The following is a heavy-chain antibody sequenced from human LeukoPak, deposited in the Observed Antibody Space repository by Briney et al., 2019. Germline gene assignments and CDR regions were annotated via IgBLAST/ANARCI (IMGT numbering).Heavy chain of an antibody. CDR2: IYSGGST. V-gene: IGHV3-53*01. J-gene: IGHJ3*02. CDR3: LTTQGDAFDI. D-gene: IGHD4-11*01. CDR1: GFTFSSYA. Sequence: GGSLRLSCAASGFTFSSYAMSWVRQAPGKGLEWVSVIYSGGSTYYADSVKGRFTISRDNSKNTLYLQMNSLRAEDTAVYYCLTTQGDAFDIWGQGTMVTVSS.